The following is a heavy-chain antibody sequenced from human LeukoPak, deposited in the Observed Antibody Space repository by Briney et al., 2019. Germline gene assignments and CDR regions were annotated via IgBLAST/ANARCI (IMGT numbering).Heavy chain of an antibody. CDR2: IVIM. J-gene: IGHJ4*02. Sequence: IVIMCYSDSVKGLFTISRDNAKNSLYLQMNSLRAEDMALYYCAKVASPDYYDSSGYGYFDYWGQGTLVTVSS. D-gene: IGHD3-22*01. CDR3: AKVASPDYYDSSGYGYFDY. V-gene: IGHV3-9*03.